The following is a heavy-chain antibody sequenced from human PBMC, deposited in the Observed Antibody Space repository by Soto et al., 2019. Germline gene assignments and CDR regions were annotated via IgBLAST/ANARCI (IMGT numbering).Heavy chain of an antibody. Sequence: GGSLRLSCAASGFTFSNAWMNWVRQAPGKGLEWVGRIKSKTDGGTTDYAAPVKGRFTISKDDSKNTLYLQMNSLKTEDTAVYYGTTLIVVVTAIPIWGQGTLVTVSS. CDR2: IKSKTDGGTT. D-gene: IGHD2-21*02. CDR1: GFTFSNAW. V-gene: IGHV3-15*07. J-gene: IGHJ4*02. CDR3: TTLIVVVTAIPI.